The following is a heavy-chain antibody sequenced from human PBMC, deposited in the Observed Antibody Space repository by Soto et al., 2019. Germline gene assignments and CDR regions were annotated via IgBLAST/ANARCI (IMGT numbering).Heavy chain of an antibody. D-gene: IGHD3-9*01. Sequence: ASVKVSCKASGYTFTGYYMHWVRQAPGQGLEWMGWINANSGGTNYEQKFQGWVTMTRDTSISTAYMELSRLRSDDTAVYYCARGKVTGIRIDILTGYYLHPQNPQKPPDDAFDIWGQGTMVTVSS. J-gene: IGHJ3*02. V-gene: IGHV1-2*04. CDR3: ARGKVTGIRIDILTGYYLHPQNPQKPPDDAFDI. CDR1: GYTFTGYY. CDR2: INANSGGT.